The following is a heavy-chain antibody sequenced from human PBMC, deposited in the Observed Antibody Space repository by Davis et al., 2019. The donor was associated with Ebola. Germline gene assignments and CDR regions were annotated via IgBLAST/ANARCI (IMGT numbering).Heavy chain of an antibody. V-gene: IGHV1-69*13. D-gene: IGHD2-2*01. CDR2: IIPIFGTA. J-gene: IGHJ4*02. Sequence: SVKVSCKASGCTFSSYAISWVRQAPGQGLEWMGGIIPIFGTANYAQKFQGRVTITADESMSTAYMELSSLRSEDTAVYYCAKVVGLNIVVVPAGPPFDYWGQGTLVTVSS. CDR1: GCTFSSYA. CDR3: AKVVGLNIVVVPAGPPFDY.